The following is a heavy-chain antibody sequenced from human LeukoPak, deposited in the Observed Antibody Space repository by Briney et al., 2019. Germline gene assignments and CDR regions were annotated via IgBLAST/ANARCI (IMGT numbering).Heavy chain of an antibody. CDR2: ISGSGGST. CDR3: AKEDTAGYFDY. J-gene: IGHJ4*02. Sequence: GGSLRLSCAASGFTFSTYSMNWVRQTPGKGLEWVSAISGSGGSTYYADSVKGRFTISRDNSKNTLYLQMNSLRAEDTAVYYCAKEDTAGYFDYWGQGTLVTVSS. V-gene: IGHV3-23*01. CDR1: GFTFSTYS. D-gene: IGHD5-18*01.